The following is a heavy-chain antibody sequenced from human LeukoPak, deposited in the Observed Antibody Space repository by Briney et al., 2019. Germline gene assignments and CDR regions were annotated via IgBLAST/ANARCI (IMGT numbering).Heavy chain of an antibody. J-gene: IGHJ4*02. D-gene: IGHD3-22*01. V-gene: IGHV3-48*03. CDR2: ISSSGTTI. Sequence: PGGSLRLSCAASGFSFDDYAMHWVRQAPGKGLEWVSYISSSGTTIYYADSVKGRFTISRDNAKNSLYLQMNSLRAEDTAAYYCARPSYSSGYIFEWGQGTLVTVSS. CDR3: ARPSYSSGYIFE. CDR1: GFSFDDYA.